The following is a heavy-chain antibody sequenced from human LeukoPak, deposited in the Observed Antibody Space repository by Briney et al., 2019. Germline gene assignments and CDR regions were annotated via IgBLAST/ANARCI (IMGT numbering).Heavy chain of an antibody. Sequence: GGSLRLSCAASGFTFSSYTMNWVRQPPGKGLEWVSNIGTSSTTIYYADSVKGRFTISRDDSKNTLSLHMNSLRTEDTAVYYCATGGITSGYFSPFDSWGQGTLVTVFS. V-gene: IGHV3-48*01. CDR3: ATGGITSGYFSPFDS. CDR2: IGTSSTTI. CDR1: GFTFSSYT. D-gene: IGHD3-22*01. J-gene: IGHJ4*02.